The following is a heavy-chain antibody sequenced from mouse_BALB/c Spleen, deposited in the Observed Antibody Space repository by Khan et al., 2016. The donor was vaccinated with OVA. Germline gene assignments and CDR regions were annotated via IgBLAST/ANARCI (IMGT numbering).Heavy chain of an antibody. CDR1: GYNFSSYY. D-gene: IGHD2-2*01. Sequence: VQLKESGAELVKTGASVKLSCKASGYNFSSYYLYWVKQRPGQGLVWIGEINPNNGDSNFNEKFKSKATLTVDKSSYTAYMQFSSLTSEDSAVYYCTRSGYGSFAYWGQGTLVTVSA. CDR3: TRSGYGSFAY. CDR2: INPNNGDS. V-gene: IGHV1S81*02. J-gene: IGHJ3*01.